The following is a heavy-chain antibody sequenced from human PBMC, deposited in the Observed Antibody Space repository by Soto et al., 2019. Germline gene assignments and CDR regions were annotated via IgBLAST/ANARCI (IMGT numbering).Heavy chain of an antibody. Sequence: QVQLVQSGAEVKEPGSSVKVSCKASGGSFRSSAISWVRQAPVQGLEWMGEIIPVFDKANYAQKFQGRLLITADEPTGTVSMELSSLRSADTGVYYCARAPILVSVTLHENYFDSWGQGTLVTVSS. V-gene: IGHV1-69*01. CDR3: ARAPILVSVTLHENYFDS. CDR1: GGSFRSSA. CDR2: IIPVFDKA. D-gene: IGHD2-21*02. J-gene: IGHJ4*02.